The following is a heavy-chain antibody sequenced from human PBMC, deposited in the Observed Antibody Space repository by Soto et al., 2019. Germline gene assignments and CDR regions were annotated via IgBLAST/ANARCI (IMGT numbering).Heavy chain of an antibody. J-gene: IGHJ5*02. Sequence: QVQLQKSGPGLVKPSETLSLTCTVSGGSISSYYWSWIRQPPGEGLEWIGYIYYSGSTKYNPSLKSRVTISVDTSKNKFSLKLSSVTAADTAVYYCARLGTYGSGSYVWENWFDPWGQGTLVTVSS. CDR1: GGSISSYY. V-gene: IGHV4-59*08. CDR3: ARLGTYGSGSYVWENWFDP. CDR2: IYYSGST. D-gene: IGHD3-10*01.